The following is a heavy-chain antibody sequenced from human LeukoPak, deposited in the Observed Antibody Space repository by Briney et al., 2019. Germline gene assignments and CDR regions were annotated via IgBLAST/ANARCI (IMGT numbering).Heavy chain of an antibody. Sequence: SQTLSPTCTVTGGSISSSSYYWGWIRQPPGKGLEWIETINYSGDTYYNPSLKSRVTISVDSSKNQFSLKLSSVTAADTAVYYCVRLQAVTGNFDYCGQGARVTVSS. J-gene: IGHJ4*02. CDR2: INYSGDT. V-gene: IGHV4-39*07. CDR1: GGSISSSSYY. CDR3: VRLQAVTGNFDY. D-gene: IGHD1-20*01.